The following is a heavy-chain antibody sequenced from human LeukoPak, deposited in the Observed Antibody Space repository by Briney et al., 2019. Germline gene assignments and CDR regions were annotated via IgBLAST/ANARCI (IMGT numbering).Heavy chain of an antibody. Sequence: SGRSLRLSCAASGFTFSSYAMSWVRQAPGKGLEWVSAISGSGGSTYYADSVKGRFTISRDNSKNALYLQMNSLRAEDTAVYFCARAVRDSSGRYNADYWGQGTLVTVSS. D-gene: IGHD3-22*01. CDR1: GFTFSSYA. CDR2: ISGSGGST. V-gene: IGHV3-23*01. CDR3: ARAVRDSSGRYNADY. J-gene: IGHJ4*02.